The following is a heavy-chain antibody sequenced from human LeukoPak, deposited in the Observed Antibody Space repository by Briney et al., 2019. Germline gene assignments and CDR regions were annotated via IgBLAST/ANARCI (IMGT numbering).Heavy chain of an antibody. Sequence: ASVTVSCKASGYTFTSYGISWVRQAPGQGLEWMGWISAYNGNTNYAQKLQGRVTMTTDTSTSTAYMELRSLRSDDTAVYYCARAFDYYDSSGPDYWGQGTLVTVSS. J-gene: IGHJ4*02. CDR1: GYTFTSYG. CDR3: ARAFDYYDSSGPDY. D-gene: IGHD3-22*01. V-gene: IGHV1-18*01. CDR2: ISAYNGNT.